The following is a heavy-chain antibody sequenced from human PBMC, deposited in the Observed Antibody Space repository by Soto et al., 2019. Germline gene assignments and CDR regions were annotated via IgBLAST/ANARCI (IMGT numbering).Heavy chain of an antibody. CDR3: ARELRLAARPLVPDY. CDR1: GFTFSSYG. Sequence: GGSLRLSCAASGFTFSSYGMHWVRQAPGKGLEWVAVIWYDGSNKYYADSVKGRFTISRDNSKNRLYLQMNSLRAEDTAVYYCARELRLAARPLVPDYWGQGTLVTVSS. CDR2: IWYDGSNK. V-gene: IGHV3-33*01. J-gene: IGHJ4*02. D-gene: IGHD6-6*01.